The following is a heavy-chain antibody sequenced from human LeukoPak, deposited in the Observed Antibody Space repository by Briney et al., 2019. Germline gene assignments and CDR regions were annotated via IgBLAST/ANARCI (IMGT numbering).Heavy chain of an antibody. Sequence: GGSLRLSCAASGFTFSSYWMSWVRQPPGKGLEWVANIKQDGSEKYYVDSVKGRFTISRDNAKNSLYLQMNSLRAEDTAVYYCARDWGISSFDIWGQGTMVTVSS. J-gene: IGHJ3*02. CDR2: IKQDGSEK. V-gene: IGHV3-7*01. CDR1: GFTFSSYW. D-gene: IGHD3-3*02. CDR3: ARDWGISSFDI.